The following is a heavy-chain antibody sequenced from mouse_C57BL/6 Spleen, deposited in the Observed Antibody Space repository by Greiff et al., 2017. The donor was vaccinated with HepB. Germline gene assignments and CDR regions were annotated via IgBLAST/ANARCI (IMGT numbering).Heavy chain of an antibody. CDR2: INPSNGGT. V-gene: IGHV1-53*01. D-gene: IGHD1-1*01. CDR1: GYTFTSYW. J-gene: IGHJ4*01. CDR3: ARSYYYGSRVYAMDY. Sequence: QVHVKQPGTELVKPGASVKLSCKASGYTFTSYWMHWVKQRPGQGLEWIGNINPSNGGTNYNEKFKSKATLTVDKSSSTAYMQLSSLTSEDSAVYYCARSYYYGSRVYAMDYWGQGTSVTVSS.